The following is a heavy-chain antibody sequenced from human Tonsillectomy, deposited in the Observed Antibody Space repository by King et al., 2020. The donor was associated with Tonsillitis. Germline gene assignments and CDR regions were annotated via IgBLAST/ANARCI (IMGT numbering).Heavy chain of an antibody. V-gene: IGHV3-21*01. CDR2: ISSSTSYI. D-gene: IGHD3-22*01. CDR3: ARDLRGCYDSTAYYYFDY. J-gene: IGHJ4*02. CDR1: GFTFSRYS. Sequence: VQLVESGGGLVKPGGSLRLSCAASGFTFSRYSMNWVRQAPGKGLEWVSSISSSTSYIYYADSVKGRFTISIDNAKNTPYLQMDSLRAEDTAGYYCARDLRGCYDSTAYYYFDYWGQGTLVTVSS.